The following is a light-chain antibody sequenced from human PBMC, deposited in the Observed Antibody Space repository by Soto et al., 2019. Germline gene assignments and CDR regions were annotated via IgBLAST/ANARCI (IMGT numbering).Light chain of an antibody. CDR3: QQYGGVPYP. CDR1: ESISRDY. J-gene: IGKJ2*01. V-gene: IGKV3-20*01. Sequence: EIVLPQSPGTLSLSPGQRATLPCRASESISRDYLAWYQQRLGQAPSLLIYRASSGATGIPDRFSGSGSGTDFTLTISRLEAEDFAIYYCQQYGGVPYPFGQGTKLEIK. CDR2: RAS.